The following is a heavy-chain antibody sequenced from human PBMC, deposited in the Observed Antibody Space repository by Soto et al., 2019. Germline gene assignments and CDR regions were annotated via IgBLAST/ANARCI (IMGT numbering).Heavy chain of an antibody. CDR2: IYRSGST. CDR1: GGSIRRGGYS. Sequence: PSGTPSLTYAVSGGSIRRGGYSRGWVREPPGKGLEGDGYIYRSGSTYYNPSLKSRVTISVDRSKNQFSLKLSSVTAADTAVYYCARGGVDYYDSSGYYFSPYYFDYWGQGTLVTVSS. D-gene: IGHD3-22*01. V-gene: IGHV4-30-2*01. J-gene: IGHJ4*02. CDR3: ARGGVDYYDSSGYYFSPYYFDY.